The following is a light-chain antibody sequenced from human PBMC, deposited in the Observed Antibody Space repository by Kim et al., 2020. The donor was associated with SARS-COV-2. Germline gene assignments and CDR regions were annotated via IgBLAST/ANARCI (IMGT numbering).Light chain of an antibody. CDR1: SLRLYY. J-gene: IGLJ2*01. V-gene: IGLV3-19*01. Sequence: SSELTQDSAVSVALGQTVTITCQGDSLRLYYASWDQQKPGQAPQLVIYGKNSRPSGIPDRFSGSSSGNTASLTITGAQAEDEADDYCNSRDNSGYYVVFGGGTQLTVL. CDR2: GKN. CDR3: NSRDNSGYYVV.